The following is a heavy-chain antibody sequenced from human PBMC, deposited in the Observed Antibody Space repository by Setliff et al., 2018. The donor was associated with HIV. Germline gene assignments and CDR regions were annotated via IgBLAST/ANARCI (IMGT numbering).Heavy chain of an antibody. D-gene: IGHD5-12*01. J-gene: IGHJ4*02. CDR2: IIPIASVP. CDR3: AREPLYGYDRGYFDY. Sequence: ASVKVSCKASGGSFNTYGIHWVRQAPGQGLEWMGGIIPIASVPNYSQKFQDRLTITADESTTTVYMDMSSLRSEDTAQYYCAREPLYGYDRGYFDYWGQGTLVTVSS. V-gene: IGHV1-69*10. CDR1: GGSFNTYG.